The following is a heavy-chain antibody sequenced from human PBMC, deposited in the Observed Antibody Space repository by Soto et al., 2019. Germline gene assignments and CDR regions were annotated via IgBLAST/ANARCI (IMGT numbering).Heavy chain of an antibody. CDR3: ASWLKGADIGNYSYGMDV. D-gene: IGHD2-15*01. CDR2: IMPIFRAP. Sequence: QVQLVQSGAEVKKPGSSVKVSCKASGGVFSDYAFSWVRQAPGQGLEWLGGIMPIFRAPDYAQKFQGRVTIPAEDSTGTAYMGMRGLRAEDTAVYYCASWLKGADIGNYSYGMDVWGQGTTVTV. J-gene: IGHJ6*02. CDR1: GGVFSDYA. V-gene: IGHV1-69*12.